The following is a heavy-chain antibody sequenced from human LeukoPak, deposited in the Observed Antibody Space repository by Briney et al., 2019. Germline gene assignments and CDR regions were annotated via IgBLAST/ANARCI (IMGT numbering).Heavy chain of an antibody. D-gene: IGHD5-24*01. V-gene: IGHV1-18*01. CDR3: ARVAEGLQFDSDWFDP. CDR2: ISAYNGNT. CDR1: GYTFTSYG. Sequence: GASVKVSFKASGYTFTSYGISWVRQAPGQGLEWMGWISAYNGNTNYAQKLQGRVTMTTDTSTSTAYMELRSLRSDDTAVYYCARVAEGLQFDSDWFDPCGQGTLVTVSS. J-gene: IGHJ5*02.